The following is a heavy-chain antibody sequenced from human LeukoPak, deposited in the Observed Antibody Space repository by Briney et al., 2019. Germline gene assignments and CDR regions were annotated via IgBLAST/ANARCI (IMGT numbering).Heavy chain of an antibody. CDR1: GGSFSGYY. V-gene: IGHV4-34*01. Sequence: SETLSLTCAVYGGSFSGYYWSWIRQPPGKGLEWIGEINHSGSTNYNPSLKSRVTISVDTSKNQFSLKLSSVTAADTAVYYCARGRCSSTSCSRRGYSHHYFDYWGQGTLVTVSS. J-gene: IGHJ4*02. CDR2: INHSGST. D-gene: IGHD2-2*01. CDR3: ARGRCSSTSCSRRGYSHHYFDY.